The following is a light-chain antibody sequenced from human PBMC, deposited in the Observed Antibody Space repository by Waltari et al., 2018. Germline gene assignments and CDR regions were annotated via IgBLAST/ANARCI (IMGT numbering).Light chain of an antibody. V-gene: IGLV2-11*01. J-gene: IGLJ3*02. Sequence: QSALTQPRSVSGSPGQSVTISCTGTSRDVGGYNYVSWYQQDPGQAPKLMIYDINKRPSGVPDRFSGSKSGNTASLTISGVQAEDEADYYCCSYVGPNTFWVFGGGTKLTVL. CDR1: SRDVGGYNY. CDR3: CSYVGPNTFWV. CDR2: DIN.